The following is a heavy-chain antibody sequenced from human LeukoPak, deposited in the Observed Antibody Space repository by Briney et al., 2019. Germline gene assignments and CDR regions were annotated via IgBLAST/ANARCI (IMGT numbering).Heavy chain of an antibody. CDR2: IYHSGST. J-gene: IGHJ5*02. V-gene: IGHV4-4*02. D-gene: IGHD2/OR15-2a*01. CDR3: ARVNSPDNWFDP. CDR1: GASINSSNW. Sequence: ASETLSLTCAVSGASINSSNWWSWVRQSPGKGLEWIGEIYHSGSTNYNPSLKSRVIISVDKSKNQFSLKVTSVTAADTAMYYCARVNSPDNWFDPWGQGTLVTVSS.